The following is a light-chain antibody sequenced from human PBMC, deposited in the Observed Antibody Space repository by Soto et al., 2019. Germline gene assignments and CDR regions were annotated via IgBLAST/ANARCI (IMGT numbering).Light chain of an antibody. CDR3: QSYDSSLSGVV. CDR1: GANIGAAHG. V-gene: IGLV1-40*01. Sequence: QSVLTQPPSVSGAPGQTVTISCTGNGANIGAAHGVHWYQQLPGTAPKLLMFVNSNRPSGVADRFSDSKSGTSATLSITGLQAEDEADYYCQSYDSSLSGVVFGGGTKLTVL. CDR2: VNS. J-gene: IGLJ2*01.